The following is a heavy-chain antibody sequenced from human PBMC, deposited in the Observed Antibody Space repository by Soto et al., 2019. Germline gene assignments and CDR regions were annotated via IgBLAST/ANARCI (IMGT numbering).Heavy chain of an antibody. CDR2: ISAYNGNT. J-gene: IGHJ4*02. V-gene: IGHV1-18*01. CDR1: GYTFTTYG. D-gene: IGHD6-6*01. Sequence: QVQLVQSGTEVKQPGASVKVSCKASGYTFTTYGINWVRQAPGQGLEWMGWISAYNGNTNYAQNLQGRVTMTTDTSTTTAYMELRSLRSDDTAVYYCARDETIATPAGGYWGQGTLVTVSS. CDR3: ARDETIATPAGGY.